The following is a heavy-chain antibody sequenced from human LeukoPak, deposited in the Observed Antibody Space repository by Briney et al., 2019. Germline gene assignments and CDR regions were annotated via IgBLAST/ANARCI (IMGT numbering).Heavy chain of an antibody. V-gene: IGHV3-74*01. CDR2: INSDGSST. Sequence: PGGSLRLSCAASGFTFSSYWMHRVRQAPGKGLVWVSRINSDGSSTSYADSVKGRFAISRDNAKNTLYLQMNSLRAEDTAVYYCASINYYDSSGYYYWGQGTLVTVSS. CDR1: GFTFSSYW. J-gene: IGHJ4*02. D-gene: IGHD3-22*01. CDR3: ASINYYDSSGYYY.